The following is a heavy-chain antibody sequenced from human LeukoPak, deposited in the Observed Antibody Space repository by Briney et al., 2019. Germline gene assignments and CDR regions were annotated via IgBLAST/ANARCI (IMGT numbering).Heavy chain of an antibody. CDR2: ITPILGIA. J-gene: IGHJ4*02. V-gene: IGHV1-69*02. CDR1: GGTFSSYT. CDR3: ARGSLTNFGY. D-gene: IGHD3-3*01. Sequence: GASVKVSCKASGGTFSSYTISWVRQAPGQGLEWMGRITPILGIANYAQKFQGRVTITADKSTSTAYMELSSLRSEDTAVYYCARGSLTNFGYWGQGTLVTVSS.